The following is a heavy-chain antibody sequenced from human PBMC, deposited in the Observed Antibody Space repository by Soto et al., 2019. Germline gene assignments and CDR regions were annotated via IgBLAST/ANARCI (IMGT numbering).Heavy chain of an antibody. CDR1: GGTFNSYA. V-gene: IGHV1-69*13. Sequence: ASVKVSCKASGGTFNSYAISWVRQAPGQGLEWMGGIIPILGSANYAQKFQDRVTITADESTTTTYMELSSLRSEDAAVYYCARAIHGYNYRVDFWGQGTTVTVSS. D-gene: IGHD5-12*01. CDR3: ARAIHGYNYRVDF. CDR2: IIPILGSA. J-gene: IGHJ6*02.